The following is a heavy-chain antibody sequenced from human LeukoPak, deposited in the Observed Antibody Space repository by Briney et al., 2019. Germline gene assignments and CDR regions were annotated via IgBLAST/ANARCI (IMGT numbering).Heavy chain of an antibody. CDR3: ARDMTDDYGGNSSGMDV. CDR1: GFTFSSYS. V-gene: IGHV3-21*01. CDR2: ISSSSSYI. Sequence: PGGSLRLSCAASGFTFSSYSMNWVRQAPGKGLEWVSSISSSSSYIYYADSVKGRFTISRDNAKNSLYLQMNSLRAEDTAVYYCARDMTDDYGGNSSGMDVWGQGTTVTVSS. J-gene: IGHJ6*02. D-gene: IGHD4-23*01.